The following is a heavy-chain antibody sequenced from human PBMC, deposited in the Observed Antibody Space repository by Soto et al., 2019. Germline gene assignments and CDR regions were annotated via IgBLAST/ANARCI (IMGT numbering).Heavy chain of an antibody. D-gene: IGHD1-26*01. Sequence: VHLLESGGGLVQPGGSLRLSCVASGFTFSSYSMSWVRQAPGKGLEWVAVISYDGSNKYYADSVKGRFTISRDNSKNTLYLQMNSLRAEDTAVYYCARARELAYYYYYGMDVWGQGTTVTVSS. CDR2: ISYDGSNK. CDR1: GFTFSSYS. J-gene: IGHJ6*02. CDR3: ARARELAYYYYYGMDV. V-gene: IGHV3-30-3*01.